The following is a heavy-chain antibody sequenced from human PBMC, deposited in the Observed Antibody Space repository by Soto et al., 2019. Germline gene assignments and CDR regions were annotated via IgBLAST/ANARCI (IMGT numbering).Heavy chain of an antibody. CDR1: GYTFTSYD. CDR3: AREYQLLPTRPYGMDV. CDR2: MNPNSGNT. J-gene: IGHJ6*02. D-gene: IGHD2-2*01. Sequence: QVQLVQSGAEVKKPGASVKVSCKASGYTFTSYDINWVRQATGQGLEWMGWMNPNSGNTGYAQKFQGRVTMTRNTSMSTAYMELSSLRSEDTAVYYCAREYQLLPTRPYGMDVWGQGTTVTVSS. V-gene: IGHV1-8*01.